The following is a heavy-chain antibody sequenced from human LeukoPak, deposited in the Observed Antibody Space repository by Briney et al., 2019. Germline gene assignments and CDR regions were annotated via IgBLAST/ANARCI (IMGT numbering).Heavy chain of an antibody. V-gene: IGHV1-2*02. Sequence: ASVKVSCKASGYTFTGYYMHWVRQAPGQGLEWMGWINPNSGGTNYEQKFQGRVTMTRDTYISTAYMELSRLRSDDTAVYYCAREGQYSSSWPDYWGQGTLVTVSS. D-gene: IGHD6-13*01. J-gene: IGHJ4*02. CDR3: AREGQYSSSWPDY. CDR1: GYTFTGYY. CDR2: INPNSGGT.